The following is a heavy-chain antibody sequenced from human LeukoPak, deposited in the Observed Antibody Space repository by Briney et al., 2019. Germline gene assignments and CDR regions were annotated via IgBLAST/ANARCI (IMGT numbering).Heavy chain of an antibody. V-gene: IGHV4-39*07. CDR3: ARGAFDL. J-gene: IGHJ2*01. CDR2: VFYSGSP. Sequence: SETLSLTCTVSAGSISSSNSYWGWIRQPPGQGLEWIVTVFYSGSPYYNPSLKSRVTISMDTSKNQFSLNLTSVTAADTAVYYCARGAFDLWGRGTLVTVSS. CDR1: AGSISSSNSY.